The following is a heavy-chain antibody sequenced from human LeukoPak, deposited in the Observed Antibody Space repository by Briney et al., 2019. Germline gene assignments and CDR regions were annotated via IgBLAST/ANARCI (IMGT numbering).Heavy chain of an antibody. CDR1: GFTFSSYS. J-gene: IGHJ4*02. CDR2: ISYDGSNK. Sequence: AGSLRLSCAASGFTFSSYSMHWVRQAPGKGLEWVAVISYDGSNKYYADSVKGRFTISRDNSKNTLYLQMNSLRAEDTAVYYCARVRELRSVWYPVLDYWGQGTLLT. CDR3: ARVRELRSVWYPVLDY. D-gene: IGHD6-13*01. V-gene: IGHV3-30*04.